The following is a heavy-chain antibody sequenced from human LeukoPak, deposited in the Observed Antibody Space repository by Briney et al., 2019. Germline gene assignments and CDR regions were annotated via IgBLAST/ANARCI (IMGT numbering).Heavy chain of an antibody. Sequence: ASVKVSCKASGYTFSAYYMHWVRQAPGQGLEWMGWINPNSGGTNYAQKFQGRVTMTRDTSINTAYMELSRLRSDDTAIYYCARDTHGAYGRSNYFDFWGQGALITVSS. CDR2: INPNSGGT. V-gene: IGHV1-2*02. D-gene: IGHD4-17*01. CDR3: ARDTHGAYGRSNYFDF. CDR1: GYTFSAYY. J-gene: IGHJ4*02.